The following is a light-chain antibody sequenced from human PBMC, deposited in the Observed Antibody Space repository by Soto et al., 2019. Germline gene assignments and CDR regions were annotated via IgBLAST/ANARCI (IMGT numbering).Light chain of an antibody. J-gene: IGKJ1*01. CDR3: QHYNSYSEA. Sequence: DIQMTPSPSTLSGSVGGRGTISCGASQTISSWLAWYQQKPGKASKLLIYKASTLKSGVPSRFSGSGSGTEFTLTISSLQPDDFATYYCQHYNSYSEAFGQGTKVDIK. CDR2: KAS. CDR1: QTISSW. V-gene: IGKV1-5*03.